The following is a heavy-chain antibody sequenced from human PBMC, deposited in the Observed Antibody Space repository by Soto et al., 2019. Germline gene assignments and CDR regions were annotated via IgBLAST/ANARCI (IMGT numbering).Heavy chain of an antibody. V-gene: IGHV4-31*03. CDR3: ARSQDYAPLYYFDY. J-gene: IGHJ4*02. D-gene: IGHD4-17*01. Sequence: PSETLSLTCTVSGGSIISGGYYWSLIRQHPGKGLEWIGYIYYSGSTYYNPSLKSRVTISVDTSKNQFSLKLSSVTAADTAVYYCARSQDYAPLYYFDYWGQGTLVTVSS. CDR1: GGSIISGGYY. CDR2: IYYSGST.